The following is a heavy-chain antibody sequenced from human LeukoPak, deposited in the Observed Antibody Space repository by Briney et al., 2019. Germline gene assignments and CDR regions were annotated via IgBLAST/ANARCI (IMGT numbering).Heavy chain of an antibody. Sequence: GESLQISCKGSGYGFPSYWIAWVRQMPGKGLEWMGIIHPGNSESTYSPSFQGQVTISADKSVNTAYLQWSGLKASDTAMYYCARRLSSIATNGAFDFWGQGTLVTVSS. D-gene: IGHD2-8*01. CDR3: ARRLSSIATNGAFDF. CDR2: IHPGNSES. V-gene: IGHV5-51*01. CDR1: GYGFPSYW. J-gene: IGHJ4*02.